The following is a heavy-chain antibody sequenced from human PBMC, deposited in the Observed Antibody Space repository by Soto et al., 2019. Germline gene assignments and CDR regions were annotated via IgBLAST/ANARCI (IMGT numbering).Heavy chain of an antibody. CDR1: GESFSGHI. Sequence: QVQLQQSGAGLLKPSETLSLTCAVYGESFSGHIWTWIHQTPGKGLQWIGQINHSGSASYNPSLKSPVTLSVHTSNSQFSLELSSVTAADTAVYSCARGLITGSHYSGGWYYFDSWGQGTQVTVSS. CDR2: INHSGSA. J-gene: IGHJ4*02. V-gene: IGHV4-34*01. D-gene: IGHD6-19*01. CDR3: ARGLITGSHYSGGWYYFDS.